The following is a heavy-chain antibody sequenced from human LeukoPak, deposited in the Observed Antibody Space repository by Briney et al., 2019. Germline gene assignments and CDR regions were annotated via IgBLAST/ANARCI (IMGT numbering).Heavy chain of an antibody. CDR3: ARDSRGSAPGY. Sequence: GRSLRLSCAASGFTFSSYAMHWVRQAPGKGLEWVAVISYDGSNKYYADSVKGRFTISRDNSKNTLYLQMNSLRAEDTAVYYCARDSRGSAPGYWGQGTLVTVPS. J-gene: IGHJ4*02. CDR1: GFTFSSYA. CDR2: ISYDGSNK. D-gene: IGHD2-15*01. V-gene: IGHV3-30-3*01.